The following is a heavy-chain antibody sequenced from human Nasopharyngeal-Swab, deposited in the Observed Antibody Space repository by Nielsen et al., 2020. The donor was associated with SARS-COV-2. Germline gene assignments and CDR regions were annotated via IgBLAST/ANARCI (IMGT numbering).Heavy chain of an antibody. CDR1: GGSISSYY. CDR2: IYYSGST. CDR3: ARELRIGNFDY. Sequence: SDTLSLTFTVSGGSISSYYWSWIPQPPGKGLEWIGYIYYSGSTNYNPSLKSRVTISVDTSKNQFSLKLSSVTAADTAVYYCARELRIGNFDYWGQGTLVTVSS. D-gene: IGHD2-15*01. J-gene: IGHJ4*02. V-gene: IGHV4-59*01.